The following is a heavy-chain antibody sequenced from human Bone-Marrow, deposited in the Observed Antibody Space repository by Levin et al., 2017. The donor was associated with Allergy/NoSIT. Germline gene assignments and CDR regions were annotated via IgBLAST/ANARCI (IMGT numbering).Heavy chain of an antibody. D-gene: IGHD3-22*01. J-gene: IGHJ5*02. V-gene: IGHV3-33*01. CDR3: AREVAFDSSPYNCFDP. Sequence: QHGESLKISCATSGFTFSSHGMHWVRQAPGKGLEWVALIWYDGSQKYYADSVKGRFTISRDNSKNTVYLEINSLTAGDTAVYYCAREVAFDSSPYNCFDPWGQGTLVIVSS. CDR1: GFTFSSHG. CDR2: IWYDGSQK.